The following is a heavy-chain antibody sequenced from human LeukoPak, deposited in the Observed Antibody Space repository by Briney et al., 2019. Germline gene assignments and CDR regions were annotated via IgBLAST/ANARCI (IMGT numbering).Heavy chain of an antibody. J-gene: IGHJ6*02. CDR1: GGSFSGYY. CDR2: INHSGST. V-gene: IGHV4-34*01. Sequence: SETLSLNCAVYGGSFSGYYWSWIRQPPGKGLEWIGEINHSGSTNYNPSLKSRVTISVDTSKNQFSLKLSSVTAADTAVYYCASLARSSSSGRLYYYYGMDVWGQGTTVTVSS. D-gene: IGHD6-6*01. CDR3: ASLARSSSSGRLYYYYGMDV.